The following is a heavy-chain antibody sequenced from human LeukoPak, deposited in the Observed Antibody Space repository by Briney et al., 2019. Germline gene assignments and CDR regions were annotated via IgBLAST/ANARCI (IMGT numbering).Heavy chain of an antibody. CDR3: ARTYYYDSSGYSNIPFDY. Sequence: SVKVSCKASGGTFSSYAISWVRQAPGQGLEWMGGIIPIFGTANYAQKFQGRVTITADESTSAAYMELSSLRSEDTAVYYCARTYYYDSSGYSNIPFDYWGQGTLVTVSS. J-gene: IGHJ4*02. CDR2: IIPIFGTA. V-gene: IGHV1-69*13. D-gene: IGHD3-22*01. CDR1: GGTFSSYA.